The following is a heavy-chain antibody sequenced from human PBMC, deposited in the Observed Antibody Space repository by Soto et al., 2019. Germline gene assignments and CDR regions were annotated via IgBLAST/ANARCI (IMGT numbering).Heavy chain of an antibody. CDR1: SFTIIGYA. CDR2: LSRNGVCT. V-gene: IGHV3-64*01. J-gene: IGHJ6*03. D-gene: IGHD6-6*01. CDR3: ARRARPDFYYMDV. Sequence: GGSLTLYCATHSFTIIGYAMDWVHQATRKGLEYVSGLSRNGVCTYYANSVQGRFTISRDNSKNTVYLQMGSLRPEDMAVYYCARRARPDFYYMDVWGKGT.